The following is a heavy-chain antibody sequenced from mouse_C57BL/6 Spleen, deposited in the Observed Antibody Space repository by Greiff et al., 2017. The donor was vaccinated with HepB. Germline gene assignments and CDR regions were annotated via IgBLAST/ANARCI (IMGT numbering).Heavy chain of an antibody. CDR3: AKNGAYGGSSPWFAY. Sequence: VKLVDSGPGLVAPSQSLSITCTVSGFSLTSYGVSWVRQPPGKGLEWLGVIWGDGSTNYHSAIIYRLSISTDNSKSQVFLTLNSLQTDYTATYYCAKNGAYGGSSPWFAYWGQGTLVTVSA. CDR2: IWGDGST. J-gene: IGHJ3*01. CDR1: GFSLTSYG. D-gene: IGHD1-1*01. V-gene: IGHV2-3*01.